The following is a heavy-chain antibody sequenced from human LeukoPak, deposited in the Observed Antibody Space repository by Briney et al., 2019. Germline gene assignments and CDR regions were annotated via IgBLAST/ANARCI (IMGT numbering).Heavy chain of an antibody. D-gene: IGHD3-10*01. CDR3: ARVETYYFTP. CDR2: MNPNSGNT. CDR1: GYTFTSYD. J-gene: IGHJ5*02. V-gene: IGHV1-8*01. Sequence: ASVKVSCKASGYTFTSYDINWVRQATGQGLEWMGWMNPNSGNTNYAQKFQGRVTMTRDTSITTAYMELSRLRSDDTAVYYCARVETYYFTPWGQGTLATVSS.